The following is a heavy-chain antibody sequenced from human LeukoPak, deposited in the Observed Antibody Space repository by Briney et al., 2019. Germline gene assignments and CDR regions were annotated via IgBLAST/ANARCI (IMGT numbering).Heavy chain of an antibody. CDR2: IRYDGSNK. Sequence: PGGSLRLSCAASGFTFSSYSMNWVRQAPGKGLEWVAFIRYDGSNKYYADSVKGRFTISRDNSKNTLYLQMNSLRAEDTAVYYCAKDPGPYSSRGAPYFDYWGQGTLVTVSS. D-gene: IGHD6-13*01. CDR3: AKDPGPYSSRGAPYFDY. J-gene: IGHJ4*02. CDR1: GFTFSSYS. V-gene: IGHV3-30*02.